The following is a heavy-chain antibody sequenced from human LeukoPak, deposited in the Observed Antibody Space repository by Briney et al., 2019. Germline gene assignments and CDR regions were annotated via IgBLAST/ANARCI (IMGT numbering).Heavy chain of an antibody. CDR3: AIRLPHDYGGNGNAFDI. CDR2: FDPEDGET. V-gene: IGHV1-24*01. J-gene: IGHJ3*02. D-gene: IGHD4-23*01. Sequence: ASVKVSCNVSRYTLTELSMHWVRQAPGKGLEWMGGFDPEDGETIYAQKFQGRVTMTEDTSTDTAYMELSSLRSEDTAVYYCAIRLPHDYGGNGNAFDIWGQGTMVTVSS. CDR1: RYTLTELS.